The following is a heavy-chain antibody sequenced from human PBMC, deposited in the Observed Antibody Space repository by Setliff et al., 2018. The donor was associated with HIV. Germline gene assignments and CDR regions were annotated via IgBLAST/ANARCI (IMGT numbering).Heavy chain of an antibody. V-gene: IGHV4-39*02. J-gene: IGHJ4*02. CDR1: GSSISSSTYY. D-gene: IGHD6-19*01. Sequence: PSETLSLTCTVSGSSISSSTYYWGWIRQPPGKGLEWIGTIYYSGSTYYNPSLKSRLTISVDTSKNQFSLKLSSVTAADTAVYYCAREHTSGWYVCLDYWGPGTLVTVSS. CDR3: AREHTSGWYVCLDY. CDR2: IYYSGST.